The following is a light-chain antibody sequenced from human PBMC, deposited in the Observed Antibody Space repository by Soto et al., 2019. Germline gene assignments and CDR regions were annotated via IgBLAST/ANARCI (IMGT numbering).Light chain of an antibody. Sequence: QSVLTQPASVSGSPGQSITMSCTGSSNDIGTYEYVSWYQLHPGKAPKLMVFEVSNRPSGVSYRFSGSKSGNTASLTISGLQAEDEADYFCSSYSISTAYLFGTGTKVTVL. J-gene: IGLJ1*01. CDR1: SNDIGTYEY. CDR3: SSYSISTAYL. V-gene: IGLV2-14*01. CDR2: EVS.